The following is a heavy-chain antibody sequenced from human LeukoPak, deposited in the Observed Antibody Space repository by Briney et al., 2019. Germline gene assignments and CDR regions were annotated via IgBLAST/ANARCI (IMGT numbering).Heavy chain of an antibody. D-gene: IGHD3-22*01. Sequence: GASVKVSCKASGYTFTSYGISWVRQAPGQGLEWMGWISAYNGNTNYAQKLQGRVTMTTDTSTSTAYMELRSLRSDDTAVYYCARDRGITMIVVVPGNGYFQHWGQGTLVTVSS. J-gene: IGHJ1*01. CDR2: ISAYNGNT. CDR1: GYTFTSYG. CDR3: ARDRGITMIVVVPGNGYFQH. V-gene: IGHV1-18*01.